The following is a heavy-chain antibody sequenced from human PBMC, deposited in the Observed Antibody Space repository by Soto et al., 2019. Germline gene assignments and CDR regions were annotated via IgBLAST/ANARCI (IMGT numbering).Heavy chain of an antibody. D-gene: IGHD3-10*01. CDR3: ARHITMDPLLLY. Sequence: EVQLVESGGGLIQPGGFLRLSCVASGFTVSSNYMSWVRQAPGKGLEWVSVIYSGGSTYYADSVKGRFTISRDNSKNTLYLQMNSLRAEDTAVYYCARHITMDPLLLYWGQGTLVTVSS. J-gene: IGHJ4*02. V-gene: IGHV3-53*01. CDR1: GFTVSSNY. CDR2: IYSGGST.